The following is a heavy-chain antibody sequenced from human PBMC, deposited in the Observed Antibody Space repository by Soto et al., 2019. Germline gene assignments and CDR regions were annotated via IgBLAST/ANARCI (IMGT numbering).Heavy chain of an antibody. V-gene: IGHV4-59*01. CDR3: ARRHGGAFDI. D-gene: IGHD3-3*01. CDR2: IYYSGST. CDR1: GGSISSYY. J-gene: IGHJ3*02. Sequence: SETLSLTCTVSGGSISSYYWSWIRQPPEKGLEWIGYIYYSGSTNYNPSLKSRVTISVDTSKNQFSLKLSSVTAADTAVYYCARRHGGAFDIWGQGTMVTVSS.